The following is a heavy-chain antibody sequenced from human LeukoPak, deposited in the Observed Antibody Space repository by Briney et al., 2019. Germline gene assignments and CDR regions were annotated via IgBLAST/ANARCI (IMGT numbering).Heavy chain of an antibody. J-gene: IGHJ4*02. CDR1: GFTFSSYW. Sequence: GGSLRLSCAASGFTFSSYWMHWVRQAPGKGLVWVSRINSDGSSTSYADSVKGRFTISRDNAKNTLYLQMNSLRAEDTAVYYCTRDPYYDILTGPTLENDADYWGQGTLVTVSS. CDR2: INSDGSST. D-gene: IGHD3-9*01. CDR3: TRDPYYDILTGPTLENDADY. V-gene: IGHV3-74*01.